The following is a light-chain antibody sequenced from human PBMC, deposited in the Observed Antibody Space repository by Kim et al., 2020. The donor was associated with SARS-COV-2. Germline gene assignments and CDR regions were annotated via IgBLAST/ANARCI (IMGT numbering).Light chain of an antibody. CDR2: DVT. Sequence: QSALTQPASVSGSPGQSIIISCTGTSSDVGNYNYVSWYQQHPGKAPKLLIYDVTKRPSGISIRFSGSKSDSTASLTISGLQPDDEAEYYCSSYSISATVRAVFGTGTKVTVL. J-gene: IGLJ1*01. CDR1: SSDVGNYNY. CDR3: SSYSISATVRAV. V-gene: IGLV2-14*03.